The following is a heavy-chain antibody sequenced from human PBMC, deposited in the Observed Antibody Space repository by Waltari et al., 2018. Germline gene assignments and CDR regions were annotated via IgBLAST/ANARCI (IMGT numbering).Heavy chain of an antibody. J-gene: IGHJ2*01. Sequence: QVQLQQWGAGLLKPSETLSLTCAVYGGSFSGYYWRWIRQPPGKGLEWIGEINHSGSTNYNPSLKSRVTISVDTSKNQFSLKLSSVTAADTAVYYCASLNDYGDYWYFDLWGRGTLVTVSS. CDR1: GGSFSGYY. CDR3: ASLNDYGDYWYFDL. CDR2: INHSGST. D-gene: IGHD4-17*01. V-gene: IGHV4-34*01.